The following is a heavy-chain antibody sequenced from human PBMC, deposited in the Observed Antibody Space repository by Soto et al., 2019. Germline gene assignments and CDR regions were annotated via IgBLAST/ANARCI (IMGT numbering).Heavy chain of an antibody. CDR3: AKEVQQIVLDY. Sequence: PGGSLRLSCAASGFTFSSYGMHWVRQAPGKGLEWVAVISYDGSNKYYADSVKGRFTISRDNSKNTLYLQMNSLRAEDTAVYYCAKEVQQIVLDYWGQGTLVTVSS. J-gene: IGHJ4*02. V-gene: IGHV3-30*18. D-gene: IGHD6-6*01. CDR2: ISYDGSNK. CDR1: GFTFSSYG.